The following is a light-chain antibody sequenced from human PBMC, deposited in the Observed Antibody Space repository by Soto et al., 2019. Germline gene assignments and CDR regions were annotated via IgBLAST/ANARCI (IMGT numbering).Light chain of an antibody. J-gene: IGKJ2*01. CDR2: WAS. V-gene: IGKV4-1*01. CDR1: QSVLYSPNNKNY. CDR3: QQYYSSPYT. Sequence: DIVMTQSPDSLAVSLGERATINCKSSQSVLYSPNNKNYLAWYQQKPGQTPKLLIYWASTRESGVPDRFSGSGSGTDFTLTISSLQAEDVAGYYCQQYYSSPYTFGQGTKLEI.